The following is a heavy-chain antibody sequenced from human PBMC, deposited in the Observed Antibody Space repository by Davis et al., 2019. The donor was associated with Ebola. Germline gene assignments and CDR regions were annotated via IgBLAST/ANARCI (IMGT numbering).Heavy chain of an antibody. D-gene: IGHD4-17*01. J-gene: IGHJ6*02. Sequence: AASVKVSCKASGYTFTTYPIHWVRQAPGQRLEWMGWINVANGNTQYSEKFQGRVTISRDTSASTAYMGLSSLRSEDTAVYYCARDPPLRSKEGGMDVWGQGTTVTVSS. CDR3: ARDPPLRSKEGGMDV. CDR1: GYTFTTYP. CDR2: INVANGNT. V-gene: IGHV1-3*01.